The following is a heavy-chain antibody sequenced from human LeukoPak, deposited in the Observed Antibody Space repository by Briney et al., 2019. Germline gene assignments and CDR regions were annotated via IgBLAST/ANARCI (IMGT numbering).Heavy chain of an antibody. Sequence: PSETLSLTCSVSGASVTNFYWTWIRQPAGKGLEYIGRTYASGSIDYNPSLKSRVTLSVDSSNNQFSLNLTSVTAADTALYYCARSARFNYFYMDVWGKGTSVTVSS. D-gene: IGHD2-15*01. CDR3: ARSARFNYFYMDV. CDR1: GASVTNFY. J-gene: IGHJ6*03. V-gene: IGHV4-4*07. CDR2: TYASGSI.